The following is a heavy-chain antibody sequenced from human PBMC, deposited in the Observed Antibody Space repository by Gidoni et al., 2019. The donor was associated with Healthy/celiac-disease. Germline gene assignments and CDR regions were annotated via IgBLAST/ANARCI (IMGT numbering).Heavy chain of an antibody. J-gene: IGHJ4*02. CDR2: INHSGST. CDR3: ARAPPRDDFWSGYYIDDY. V-gene: IGHV4-34*01. CDR1: GGSFSGYY. D-gene: IGHD3-3*01. Sequence: QVQLQQWGPGLLKPSETLSLTCAVYGGSFSGYYWSWIRQPPGKGLEWIGEINHSGSTNYNPSLKSRVTISVDTSKNQFSLKLSSVTAADTAVYYCARAPPRDDFWSGYYIDDYWGQGTLVTVSS.